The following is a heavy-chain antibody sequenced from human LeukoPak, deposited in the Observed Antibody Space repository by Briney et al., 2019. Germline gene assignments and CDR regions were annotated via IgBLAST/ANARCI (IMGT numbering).Heavy chain of an antibody. J-gene: IGHJ5*02. D-gene: IGHD4-11*01. CDR2: IYYSGST. CDR1: GGSISSYY. CDR3: ARHVAVRKILYSNYWFDP. Sequence: PSETLSLTCTVSGGSISSYYWSWIRQPPGKGLEWIGYIYYSGSTNYNPSLKSRVTISVDTSKNQFSLKLSSVTAADTAVYYCARHVAVRKILYSNYWFDPWGQGTLVAVSS. V-gene: IGHV4-59*01.